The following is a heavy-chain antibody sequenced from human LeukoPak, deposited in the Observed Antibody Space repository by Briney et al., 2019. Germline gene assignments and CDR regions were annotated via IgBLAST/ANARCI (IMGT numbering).Heavy chain of an antibody. CDR2: IYHSGST. J-gene: IGHJ3*02. CDR1: GGSISSGGYS. CDR3: ARQITFGGVIAPDAFDI. D-gene: IGHD3-16*02. V-gene: IGHV4-30-2*01. Sequence: SQTLSLTCAVSGGSISSGGYSWSWIRQPPGKGLEWIGYIYHSGSTYYNPALKSRVTISVDRSTNQFSLKLSSVTAADTAVYYCARQITFGGVIAPDAFDIWGQGTMVTVSS.